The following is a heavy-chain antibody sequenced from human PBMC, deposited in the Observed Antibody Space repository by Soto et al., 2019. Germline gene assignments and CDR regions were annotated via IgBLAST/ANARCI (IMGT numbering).Heavy chain of an antibody. CDR3: ARVSSDWFDP. J-gene: IGHJ5*02. Sequence: SETLSLTCTVSGDPLNTGGYYWSWIRHLPGKGLEWLGYIYYSGNTYYNPSLKGRVNISGDMSKKQFSPRLSSVTAADTAVYHCARVSSDWFDPWGPGIQVTVSS. D-gene: IGHD3-10*01. CDR2: IYYSGNT. V-gene: IGHV4-31*03. CDR1: GDPLNTGGYY.